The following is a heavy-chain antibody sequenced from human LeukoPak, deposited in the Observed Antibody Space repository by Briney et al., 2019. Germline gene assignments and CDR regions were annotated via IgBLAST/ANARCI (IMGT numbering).Heavy chain of an antibody. D-gene: IGHD2-2*01. J-gene: IGHJ5*02. CDR1: GGSISSSSYY. CDR2: IYYSGST. Sequence: PSEALSLTCTVSGGSISSSSYYWGWIRQPPGKGLEWIGIIYYSGSTYYNPSLKSRLTISVDTSKNQFSLKLSSVTATDTAVYYCARRGYCSSTSCYEYWFDPWGQGTLVTVSS. V-gene: IGHV4-39*01. CDR3: ARRGYCSSTSCYEYWFDP.